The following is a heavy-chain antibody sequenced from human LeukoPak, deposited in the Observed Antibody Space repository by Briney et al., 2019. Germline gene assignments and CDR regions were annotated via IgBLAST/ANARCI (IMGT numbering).Heavy chain of an antibody. CDR1: GGSFSGYY. V-gene: IGHV4-34*01. Sequence: SETLSLTCAVYGGSFSGYYWSWIRQPPGKGLEWIGEINHSGSTNYNPSLKSRVTISVDTSKNQFSLKLSSATAADTAVYYCAGGPSLLRFLEWLNSNDAFDIWGQGTMVTVSS. D-gene: IGHD3-3*01. J-gene: IGHJ3*02. CDR2: INHSGST. CDR3: AGGPSLLRFLEWLNSNDAFDI.